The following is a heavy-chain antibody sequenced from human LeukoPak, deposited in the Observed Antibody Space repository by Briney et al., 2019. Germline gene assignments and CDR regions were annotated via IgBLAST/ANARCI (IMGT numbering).Heavy chain of an antibody. CDR1: GYTFTGYY. CDR2: INPNSGGT. CDR3: ARGPTLRFLEWLSIDY. J-gene: IGHJ4*02. D-gene: IGHD3-3*01. V-gene: IGHV1-2*02. Sequence: ASVKVSCKASGYTFTGYYMHWARQAPGQGLEWMGWINPNSGGTNYAQKFQGRVTMTRDTSISTAYMELSRLRSDDTAVYYCARGPTLRFLEWLSIDYWGQGTLVTVSS.